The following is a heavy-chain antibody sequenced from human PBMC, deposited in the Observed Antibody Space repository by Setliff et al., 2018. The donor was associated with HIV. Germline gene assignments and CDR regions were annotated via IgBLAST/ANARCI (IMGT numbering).Heavy chain of an antibody. Sequence: SETLSLTCTVSGYSISSGYYWGWIRQPPGKGLEWIGSIYHSGSTYYNPSLKSRVTISVDTSKNQFSLKLSSVTAVDTAVYYCAKKGNGDYHFDYWGQGTLGNGSS. CDR1: GYSISSGYY. D-gene: IGHD4-17*01. V-gene: IGHV4-38-2*02. J-gene: IGHJ4*02. CDR2: IYHSGST. CDR3: AKKGNGDYHFDY.